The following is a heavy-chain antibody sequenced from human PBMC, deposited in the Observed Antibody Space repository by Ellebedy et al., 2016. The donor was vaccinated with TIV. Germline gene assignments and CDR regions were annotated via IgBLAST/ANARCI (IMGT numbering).Heavy chain of an antibody. CDR1: GFTFSSYW. V-gene: IGHV3-7*01. CDR2: IKQVGSEK. CDR3: ARDSSTGLWSHYLDY. Sequence: PGGSLRLSCAASGFTFSSYWTSWVRQAPGKGLEWVANIKQVGSEKYYVDSVKGRFTISRDNAKNSLYLQMNSLRAEDTAVYYCARDSSTGLWSHYLDYWGQGTLVTVSS. J-gene: IGHJ4*02. D-gene: IGHD5-18*01.